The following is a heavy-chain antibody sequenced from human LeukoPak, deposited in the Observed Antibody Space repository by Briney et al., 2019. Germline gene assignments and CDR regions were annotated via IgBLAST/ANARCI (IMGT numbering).Heavy chain of an antibody. J-gene: IGHJ4*02. Sequence: GGSLRLSCAASGFTFSSYAMSWVRQAPGKGLEWVSAISGSGGSTYYADSVKGRFTISRDNSKNTLYLQMNSLRPEDTALYYCAKDRHGYSSGWTDYWGQGTLVTVSS. CDR1: GFTFSSYA. V-gene: IGHV3-23*01. D-gene: IGHD6-19*01. CDR2: ISGSGGST. CDR3: AKDRHGYSSGWTDY.